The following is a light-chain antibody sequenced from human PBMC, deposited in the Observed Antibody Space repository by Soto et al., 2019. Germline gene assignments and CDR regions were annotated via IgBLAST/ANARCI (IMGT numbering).Light chain of an antibody. CDR2: AAS. V-gene: IGKV1-39*01. CDR3: QQSYSTPIT. Sequence: DIQMTQSPSTLSASVEDRFSITCRASQSISSYLNWYQQKPGKAPKLLIYAASSLQSGVPSRFSGSGSGTDFTLTISSLQPEDFATYYCQQSYSTPITFGQGTRREIK. CDR1: QSISSY. J-gene: IGKJ5*01.